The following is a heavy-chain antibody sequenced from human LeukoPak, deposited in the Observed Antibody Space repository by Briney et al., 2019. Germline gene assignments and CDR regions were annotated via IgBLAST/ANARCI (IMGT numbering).Heavy chain of an antibody. V-gene: IGHV1-8*01. Sequence: ASVKVSCKASGYTFTSYDINWVRQANGQGLEWMGWVKPNSGDTGYAQKFQGRVTMTRNTSISTAYMELSSLRSEDTAVYYCAKINWLTTDNPTWFAPWGKGTLVTVSS. J-gene: IGHJ5*02. CDR3: AKINWLTTDNPTWFAP. CDR1: GYTFTSYD. CDR2: VKPNSGDT. D-gene: IGHD4-11*01.